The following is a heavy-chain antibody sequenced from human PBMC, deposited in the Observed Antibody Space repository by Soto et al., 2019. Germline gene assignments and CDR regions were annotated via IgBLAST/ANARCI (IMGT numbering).Heavy chain of an antibody. V-gene: IGHV1-2*04. CDR1: GYTFTGYY. D-gene: IGHD3-3*01. CDR2: INPNSGGT. Sequence: ASVKVSCKASGYTFTGYYMHWVRQAPGQGLEWMGWINPNSGGTNYAQKFQGWVTMTRDTSISTAYMELSRLRSDDTAVYYCARDSRLRFLGWLPPNDAFDICGQGTMVTVS. J-gene: IGHJ3*02. CDR3: ARDSRLRFLGWLPPNDAFDI.